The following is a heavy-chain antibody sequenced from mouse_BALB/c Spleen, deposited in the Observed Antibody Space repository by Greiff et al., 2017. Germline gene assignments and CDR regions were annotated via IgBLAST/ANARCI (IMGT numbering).Heavy chain of an antibody. CDR3: ARSGLRQDYFDY. CDR1: GYTFSSYW. D-gene: IGHD2-4*01. Sequence: QVQLQQSGAELMKPGASVKISCKATGYTFSSYWIEWVKQRPGHGLEWIGEILPGSGSTNYNEKFKGKATFTADTSSNTAYMQLSSLTSEDSAVYYCARSGLRQDYFDYWGQGTTLTVSS. CDR2: ILPGSGST. J-gene: IGHJ2*01. V-gene: IGHV1-9*01.